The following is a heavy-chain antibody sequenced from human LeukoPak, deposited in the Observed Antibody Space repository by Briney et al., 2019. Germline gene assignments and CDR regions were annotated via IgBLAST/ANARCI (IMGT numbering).Heavy chain of an antibody. V-gene: IGHV6-1*01. CDR1: AARVSISSDA. D-gene: IGHD2-15*01. Sequence: SPTLSLTFAISAARVSISSDARNWVRQSPSRGLEWLGRTYYRSKWYNDYEVSVKSRITINPNTSKNQFFLQLSPVTPDDTAVYCFTVAVLYCSVSSSYDNLFDPWGQGTLVTVSS. J-gene: IGHJ5*02. CDR2: TYYRSKWYN. CDR3: TVAVLYCSVSSSYDNLFDP.